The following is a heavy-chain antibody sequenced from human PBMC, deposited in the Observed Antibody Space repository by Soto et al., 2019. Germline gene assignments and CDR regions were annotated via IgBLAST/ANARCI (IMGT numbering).Heavy chain of an antibody. V-gene: IGHV1-69*01. D-gene: IGHD6-13*01. Sequence: QVQLVQSGAEVKKPGSSVKVSCKASGGTFSSYAISWVRQAPGQGLEWMGGIIPILGTANYAQKFQGRVTLTADESTSTAYMELSSLRSEDTAVYYCAREVAAAGFVGYGMDVWGQGTTVTVSS. CDR2: IIPILGTA. J-gene: IGHJ6*02. CDR3: AREVAAAGFVGYGMDV. CDR1: GGTFSSYA.